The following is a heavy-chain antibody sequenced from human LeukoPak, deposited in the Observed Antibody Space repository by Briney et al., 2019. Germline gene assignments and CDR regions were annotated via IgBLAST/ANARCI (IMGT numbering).Heavy chain of an antibody. CDR2: ISYDGSNK. D-gene: IGHD2-21*02. CDR3: AKDAYCGGDCYSSFYDY. Sequence: PGGSLRLSCAASGFTFSSYGMHWVRQAPGKGLEGVAVISYDGSNKYYADSVKGRCTISRDNSKNTLYLQMNSLRAEDTAVYYCAKDAYCGGDCYSSFYDYWGQGTLVTVSS. J-gene: IGHJ4*02. V-gene: IGHV3-30*18. CDR1: GFTFSSYG.